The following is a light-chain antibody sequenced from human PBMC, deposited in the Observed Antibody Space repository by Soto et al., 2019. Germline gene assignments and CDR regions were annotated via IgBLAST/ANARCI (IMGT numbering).Light chain of an antibody. CDR3: SSYTSSNTVV. J-gene: IGLJ2*01. V-gene: IGLV2-14*01. CDR2: EVS. CDR1: SSDVGGYKY. Sequence: QSALTQPASVSGSPGQSITISCTGTSSDVGGYKYVSWYQQHPGKAPKLIIYEVSNRPSGVSNRFSGSKSGNTASLTVSGLQAEDEAHYYCSSYTSSNTVVFGGGTKVTVL.